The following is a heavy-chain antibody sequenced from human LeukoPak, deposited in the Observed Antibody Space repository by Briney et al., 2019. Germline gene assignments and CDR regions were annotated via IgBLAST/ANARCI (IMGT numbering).Heavy chain of an antibody. CDR3: ARSSSSVNIESRYGMDV. CDR2: ISVYNGNT. D-gene: IGHD6-6*01. CDR1: GYTLTNYG. J-gene: IGHJ6*02. V-gene: IGHV1-18*01. Sequence: ASVKVSCKASGYTLTNYGVSWVRQAPGRGLEWMGWISVYNGNTEFAQKFEARVTLTTDTSTNTAYMDLRSLRSDDTAVYYCARSSSSVNIESRYGMDVWGQGTTVTVSS.